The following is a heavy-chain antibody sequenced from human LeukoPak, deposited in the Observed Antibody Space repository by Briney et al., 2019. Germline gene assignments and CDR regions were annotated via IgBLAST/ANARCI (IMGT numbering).Heavy chain of an antibody. CDR1: GFMFHNYG. D-gene: IGHD6-19*01. V-gene: IGHV3-9*01. CDR3: VKAYGSGWYGPHFDY. Sequence: PGRSLRLSCAASGFMFHNYGMHWVRQTPGKGLEWVSGIIGNSGSVSYADSVKGRFTISRDNAENALYLQMDSLRPEDTALYYCVKAYGSGWYGPHFDYWSQGALVTVSS. J-gene: IGHJ4*02. CDR2: IIGNSGSV.